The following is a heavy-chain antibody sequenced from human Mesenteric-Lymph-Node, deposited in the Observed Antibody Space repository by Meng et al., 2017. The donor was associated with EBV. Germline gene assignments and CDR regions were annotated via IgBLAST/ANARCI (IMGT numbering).Heavy chain of an antibody. CDR2: MYYTGGT. Sequence: LLPSSSRHDLFSPSDTLVLTCTFSGASNSTSSSYWGWIRQPPGKGLEWIGSMYYTGGTYYTPSLNSQVTISLEAANNQFSLRLTSVTAADTAVYYCARSDSSGSSHPFDHWGRGTLVTVSS. CDR1: GASNSTSSSY. CDR3: ARSDSSGSSHPFDH. J-gene: IGHJ4*02. D-gene: IGHD6-19*01. V-gene: IGHV4-39*01.